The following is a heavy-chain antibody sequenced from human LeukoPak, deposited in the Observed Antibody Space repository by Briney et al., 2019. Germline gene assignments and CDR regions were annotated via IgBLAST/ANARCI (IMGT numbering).Heavy chain of an antibody. V-gene: IGHV4-30-4*01. J-gene: IGHJ4*02. CDR1: GGSISSGDYY. CDR2: INCSSST. D-gene: IGHD5-24*01. CDR3: ARVGWLQLGGGFDY. Sequence: SETLSLTCTVSGGSISSGDYYWRRMRQPPGKGLEWIGYINCSSSTYYNPSLKSRVTISVDTSKYQFSLKLSPVTAADTAVYYCARVGWLQLGGGFDYWGQGTLVTVSS.